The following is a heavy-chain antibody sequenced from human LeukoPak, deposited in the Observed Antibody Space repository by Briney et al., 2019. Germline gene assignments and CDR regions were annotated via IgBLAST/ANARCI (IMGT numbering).Heavy chain of an antibody. CDR1: GFTFSSYA. Sequence: PVGSLRLSCAASGFTFSSYAMSWVRQAPGKGLEWVSAISGSGGSTYYADSVKGRFTISRDNSKNTLYLQMNSLRADDTAVYYCAKVGRYCSGGSCSLGFDYWGQGSLVTVSS. CDR2: ISGSGGST. J-gene: IGHJ4*02. CDR3: AKVGRYCSGGSCSLGFDY. V-gene: IGHV3-23*01. D-gene: IGHD2-15*01.